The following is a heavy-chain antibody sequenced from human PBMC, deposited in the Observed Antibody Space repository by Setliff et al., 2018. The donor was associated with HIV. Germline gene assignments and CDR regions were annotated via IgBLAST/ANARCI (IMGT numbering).Heavy chain of an antibody. J-gene: IGHJ2*01. Sequence: SETLSLTCTVYGGSFSGYYWNWVRQPPGKGLEWIGEINHNENSNCSPSLKSRVTISVDTSKNQFSLKLSSVTAADTAVYYCARAFANSGAYRGYWYFDLWGRGTPVTVSS. CDR1: GGSFSGYY. CDR3: ARAFANSGAYRGYWYFDL. V-gene: IGHV4-34*01. CDR2: INHNENS. D-gene: IGHD1-26*01.